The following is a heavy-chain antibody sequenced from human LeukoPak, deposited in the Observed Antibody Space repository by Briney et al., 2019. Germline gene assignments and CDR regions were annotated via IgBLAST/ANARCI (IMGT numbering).Heavy chain of an antibody. V-gene: IGHV3-48*03. CDR1: GFTFSGYD. J-gene: IGHJ5*02. D-gene: IGHD3-10*01. Sequence: GGSLRLSCAASGFTFSGYDMNWVRQAPGKGLEWVSFISNSGSSIYYADSVKGRFTISRDNAKNSLYLQMNSLRADDTAVYYCARDPPVQGGDWFDPWGQGTLVTVSS. CDR3: ARDPPVQGGDWFDP. CDR2: ISNSGSSI.